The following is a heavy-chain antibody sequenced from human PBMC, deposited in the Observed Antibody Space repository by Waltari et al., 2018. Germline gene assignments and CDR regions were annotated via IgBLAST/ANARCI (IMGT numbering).Heavy chain of an antibody. CDR3: ATATVENYYDSSPPAFDI. D-gene: IGHD3-22*01. J-gene: IGHJ3*02. Sequence: EVQLVQSGAEVKKPGATVKISCKASGYTFTDYYMHWVQQAPGKGLEWMGRVDPEDGETIYAEKFQGRVTITADTSTDTAYMELSSLRSEDTAVYYCATATVENYYDSSPPAFDIWGQGTMVTVSS. CDR2: VDPEDGET. V-gene: IGHV1-69-2*01. CDR1: GYTFTDYY.